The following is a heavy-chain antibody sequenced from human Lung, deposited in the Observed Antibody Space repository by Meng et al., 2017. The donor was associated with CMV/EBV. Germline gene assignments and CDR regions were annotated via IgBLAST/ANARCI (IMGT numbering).Heavy chain of an antibody. CDR1: GGSLNGYY. D-gene: IGHD2-2*01. Sequence: SETLSLXCAVYGGSLNGYYWSWIRQPPGKGLEWIAEINYSGTTNYSPSLKSRVTISLHSSKNQFSLNLNSVTAADTAVYYCARAYCSSTSCPEDYWGQGTLVTVSS. CDR2: INYSGTT. V-gene: IGHV4-34*01. J-gene: IGHJ4*02. CDR3: ARAYCSSTSCPEDY.